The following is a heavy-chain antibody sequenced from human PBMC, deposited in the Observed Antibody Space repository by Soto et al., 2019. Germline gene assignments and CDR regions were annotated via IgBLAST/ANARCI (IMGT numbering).Heavy chain of an antibody. V-gene: IGHV1-2*04. CDR1: GYTFTGYY. J-gene: IGHJ4*02. CDR3: ARDLFLESHYYFDY. Sequence: ASVKVSCKASGYTFTGYYMHWVRQAPGQGLEWMGWINPNSGGTNYAQKFQGWVTMTRDTSISTAYMELSRLRSDDTAVYYCARDLFLESHYYFDYWGQGTLVTVSS. D-gene: IGHD3-10*02. CDR2: INPNSGGT.